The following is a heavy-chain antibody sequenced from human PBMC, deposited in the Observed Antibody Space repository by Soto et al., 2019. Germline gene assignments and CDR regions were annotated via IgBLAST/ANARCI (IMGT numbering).Heavy chain of an antibody. CDR3: AVCGGGGPVSSCLDY. CDR1: GYTFADHF. Sequence: EVYLVQSGAEVKKPGTSVKISCRVSGYTFADHFMHWVRQSPGKGPEWLGFVDHGDGKPKTAEMCQVRFNMTADATADPPDVKLNNLGPEVRVGYLCAVCGGGGPVSSCLDYWGRGTLVTVSS. CDR2: VDHGDGKP. D-gene: IGHD2-21*01. V-gene: IGHV1-69-2*01. J-gene: IGHJ4*02.